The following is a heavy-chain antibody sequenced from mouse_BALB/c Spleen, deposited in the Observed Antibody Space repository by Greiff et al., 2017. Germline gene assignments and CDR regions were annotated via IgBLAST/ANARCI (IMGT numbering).Heavy chain of an antibody. V-gene: IGHV1S127*01. CDR3: TRRGYGYDGYFDY. Sequence: QVQLQQPGAELVKPGASVKMSCKASGYTFTSYWMHWVKQRPGQGLEWIGVIDPSDSYTSYNQKFKGKATLTVDTSSSTAYMQLSSLTSEDSAVYYCTRRGYGYDGYFDYWGQGTTLTVSS. D-gene: IGHD2-2*01. J-gene: IGHJ2*01. CDR1: GYTFTSYW. CDR2: IDPSDSYT.